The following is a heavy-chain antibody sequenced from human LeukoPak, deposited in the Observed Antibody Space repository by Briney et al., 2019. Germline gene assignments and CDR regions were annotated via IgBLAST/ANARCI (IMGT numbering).Heavy chain of an antibody. CDR2: IYPGDSDT. D-gene: IGHD3-10*01. J-gene: IGHJ4*02. CDR3: ARLENYYGSFDY. V-gene: IGHV5-51*01. CDR1: GYTFPNYW. Sequence: RGESLKISCKASGYTFPNYWIAWVRQMPGKGLEWMGIIYPGDSDTRFSPSFQGQVTLSAEKSISTTYLQWSSLKASDTAMYYCARLENYYGSFDYWGQGTLVIVSS.